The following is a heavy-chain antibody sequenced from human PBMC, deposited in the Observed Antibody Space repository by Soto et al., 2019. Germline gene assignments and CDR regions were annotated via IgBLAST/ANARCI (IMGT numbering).Heavy chain of an antibody. CDR2: IKQDGSEK. CDR3: ARDSLTADFYDSAAYYAS. V-gene: IGHV3-7*01. Sequence: PGGSLRLSCVASGFTFSRYWMSWVRQAPGRGLEWVANIKQDGSEKYYVDSVRGRFTISRDNAKNSLYLQMNSLRAEDTAVYYCARDSLTADFYDSAAYYASWGQGTLVTVSS. J-gene: IGHJ5*02. D-gene: IGHD3-22*01. CDR1: GFTFSRYW.